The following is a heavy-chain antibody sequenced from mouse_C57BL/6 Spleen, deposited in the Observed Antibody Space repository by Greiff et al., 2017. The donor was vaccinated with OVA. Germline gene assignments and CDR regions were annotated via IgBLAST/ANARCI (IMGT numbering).Heavy chain of an antibody. CDR2: IDPSDSET. J-gene: IGHJ2*01. Sequence: VQLQQPGAELVRPGSSVKLSCKASGYTFTSYWMHWVKQRPIQGLDWIGNIDPSDSETNYNQKFKDKATLTEDKASSTAYMQLSSLTSEDYAVYYCAREATVVAHYFDYWGQGTTLTVSS. D-gene: IGHD1-1*01. CDR3: AREATVVAHYFDY. V-gene: IGHV1-52*01. CDR1: GYTFTSYW.